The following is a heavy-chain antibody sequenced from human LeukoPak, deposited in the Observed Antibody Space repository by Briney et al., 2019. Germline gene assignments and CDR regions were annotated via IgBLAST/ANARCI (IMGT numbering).Heavy chain of an antibody. CDR1: GFTFSSYG. J-gene: IGHJ5*02. CDR3: AREYATTYYYDSSGYQDNWFDP. CDR2: IWYDGSNK. Sequence: GRSLRLSCAASGFTFSSYGMHWVRLAPGKGLEWVAVIWYDGSNKYYADSVKGRFTIPRDNSKNTLYLQMNRLRAEDTAVYYCAREYATTYYYDSSGYQDNWFDPWGQGTLVTVSS. V-gene: IGHV3-33*01. D-gene: IGHD3-22*01.